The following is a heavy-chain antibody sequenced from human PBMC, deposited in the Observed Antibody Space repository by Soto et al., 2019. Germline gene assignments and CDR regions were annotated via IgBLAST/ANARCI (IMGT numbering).Heavy chain of an antibody. CDR3: ARVRLNYDILTGPLFY. CDR1: GFTFSSYG. Sequence: GGSLRLSCAASGFTFSSYGMHWVRQAPGKGLEWVAVIWYDGSNKYYADSVKGRFTISRDNSKNTLYLQMNSLRAEDTAVYYCARVRLNYDILTGPLFYWGQGTLVTVSS. CDR2: IWYDGSNK. D-gene: IGHD3-9*01. V-gene: IGHV3-33*01. J-gene: IGHJ4*02.